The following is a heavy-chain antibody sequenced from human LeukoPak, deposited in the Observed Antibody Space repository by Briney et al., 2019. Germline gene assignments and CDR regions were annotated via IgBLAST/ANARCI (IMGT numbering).Heavy chain of an antibody. Sequence: ASVKVSCKVSGYTLTELSMHWVRQAPGKGLEWMGGFDPEDGETIYAQKLQGRVTMTTDTSTSTAYMELRSLRSDDTAVYYCATHIVVVPAATLFDYWGQGTLVTVSS. D-gene: IGHD2-2*01. V-gene: IGHV1-24*01. J-gene: IGHJ4*02. CDR2: FDPEDGET. CDR3: ATHIVVVPAATLFDY. CDR1: GYTLTELS.